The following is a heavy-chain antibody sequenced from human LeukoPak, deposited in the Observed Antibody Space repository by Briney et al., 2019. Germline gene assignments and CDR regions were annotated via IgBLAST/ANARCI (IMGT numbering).Heavy chain of an antibody. J-gene: IGHJ4*02. V-gene: IGHV1-2*02. CDR2: ITPSGGT. CDR3: ARDRYGDGFAHFDY. CDR1: GYTFTSYA. D-gene: IGHD5-24*01. Sequence: ASVKVSCKASGYTFTSYAMHWVRQAPGQGLEWMGWITPSGGTNYPQNFQGRVAITRDTSITTAYMDLSRLTSDDTAVYYCARDRYGDGFAHFDYWGQGALVTVSS.